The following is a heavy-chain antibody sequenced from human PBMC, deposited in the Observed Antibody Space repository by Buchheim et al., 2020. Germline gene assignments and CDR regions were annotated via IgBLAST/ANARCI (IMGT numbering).Heavy chain of an antibody. Sequence: QVQLQESGPGLVKPSQTLSLTCTISGGSISSGDYYWSWIRQPPGKGLEWIGYIYYSGSTYYNPSLKSRVTISVDTSKNQFSLKLSSVTAADTAVYYCARDVSLVFGVVIIGNWFDPWGQGTL. CDR3: ARDVSLVFGVVIIGNWFDP. J-gene: IGHJ5*02. CDR2: IYYSGST. CDR1: GGSISSGDYY. D-gene: IGHD3-3*01. V-gene: IGHV4-30-4*01.